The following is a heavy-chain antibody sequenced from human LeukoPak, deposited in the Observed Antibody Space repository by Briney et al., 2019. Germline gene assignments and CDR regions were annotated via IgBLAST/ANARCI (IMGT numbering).Heavy chain of an antibody. V-gene: IGHV3-48*03. Sequence: GGSLRLSCAASGFTFTGYEMNWVRRAPGKVLAWVSYISSSGSTIYYADSVKGRFTISRDNAKNALYLQMNSLRAEDTAVYYCARGDGGYYYGMDVWGKGTTVTVSS. CDR2: ISSSGSTI. CDR1: GFTFTGYE. D-gene: IGHD2-21*01. J-gene: IGHJ6*04. CDR3: ARGDGGYYYGMDV.